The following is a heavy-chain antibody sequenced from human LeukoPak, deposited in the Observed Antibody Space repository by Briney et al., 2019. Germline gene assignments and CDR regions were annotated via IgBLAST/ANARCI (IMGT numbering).Heavy chain of an antibody. Sequence: ASVKVSCKASGYTFTNYGISWVRQAPGPGLEWMGWIGAYNGHTTYAQNIQGRLTMTTDTSTSTAYMDLRSLRSDDTAVYYCVRDFSCGGGTCSDCFDPWGQGTLVTVTS. J-gene: IGHJ5*02. CDR1: GYTFTNYG. D-gene: IGHD2-15*01. V-gene: IGHV1-18*01. CDR3: VRDFSCGGGTCSDCFDP. CDR2: IGAYNGHT.